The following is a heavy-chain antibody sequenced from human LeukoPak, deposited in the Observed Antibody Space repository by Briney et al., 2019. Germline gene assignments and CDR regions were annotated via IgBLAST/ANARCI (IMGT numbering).Heavy chain of an antibody. CDR1: GDSISSSSSY. Sequence: SETLSLTCIVSGDSISSSSSYWGWIRQPPGKGLEWIGSRYYRGSTYYNPSLKSRVTISEDTSKNQLSLKLSSVTAADTAVYYCARGRIQLWSVYYFDYWGQGTLVTVSS. CDR3: ARGRIQLWSVYYFDY. CDR2: RYYRGST. D-gene: IGHD5-18*01. J-gene: IGHJ4*02. V-gene: IGHV4-39*01.